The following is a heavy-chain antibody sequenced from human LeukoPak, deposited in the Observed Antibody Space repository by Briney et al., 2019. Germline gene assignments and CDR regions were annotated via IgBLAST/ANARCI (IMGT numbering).Heavy chain of an antibody. D-gene: IGHD3-3*01. J-gene: IGHJ4*02. CDR2: ISGGGGST. CDR1: GFTFSSYA. V-gene: IGHV3-23*01. CDR3: AKVFLEWLGEYYFDY. Sequence: PGGSLRLSCAASGFTFSSYAMSWVRQAPGKGLEWVSAISGGGGSTYYADSVEGRFTISRDNSKNTLYLQMNSLRAEDTAVYYCAKVFLEWLGEYYFDYWGQGTLVTVSS.